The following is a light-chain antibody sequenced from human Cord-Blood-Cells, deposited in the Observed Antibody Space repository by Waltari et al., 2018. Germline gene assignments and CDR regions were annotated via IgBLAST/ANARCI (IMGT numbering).Light chain of an antibody. J-gene: IGLJ2*01. CDR2: DVS. CDR3: CSYAGSVV. CDR1: SSDVGGYNY. V-gene: IGLV2-11*01. Sequence: QSALTPPRSVSGSPGQSVTISCTGTSSDVGGYNYVSWYQQHPGKAPKLMIYDVSKRPSWVPDRFSGSKSGNTASLTISGLQAEDEADYYCCSYAGSVVFGGGTKLTVL.